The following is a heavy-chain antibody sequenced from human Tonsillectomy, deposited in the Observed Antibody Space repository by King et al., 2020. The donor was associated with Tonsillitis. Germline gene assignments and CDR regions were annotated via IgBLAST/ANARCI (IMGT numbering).Heavy chain of an antibody. J-gene: IGHJ4*02. CDR1: GFTFSSYA. V-gene: IGHV3-30-3*01. CDR3: ARDGSSGYYYSGPCDY. Sequence: VQLVESGGGVVQPGRSLRLSCAASGFTFSSYAMHWVRQAPGKGLEWVAVISYDGSNIYYADSVKGRFTISRDHSKNTLYLQMNSLRAEDTAVYYCARDGSSGYYYSGPCDYWGQGTLVTVSS. D-gene: IGHD3-22*01. CDR2: ISYDGSNI.